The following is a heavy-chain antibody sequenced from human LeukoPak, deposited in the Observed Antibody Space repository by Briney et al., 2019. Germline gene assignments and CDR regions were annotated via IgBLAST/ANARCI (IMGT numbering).Heavy chain of an antibody. J-gene: IGHJ4*02. Sequence: GGSLRLSCAASGFTFSIYAMSWVRQAPGKGLEWVSAISGSGGSTYYADSVKGRFTISRDNSKNTLYLQMNSLRAEDTAVYYCAPVDGYCSGGSCSYWGQGTLVTVSS. D-gene: IGHD2-15*01. V-gene: IGHV3-23*01. CDR1: GFTFSIYA. CDR2: ISGSGGST. CDR3: APVDGYCSGGSCSY.